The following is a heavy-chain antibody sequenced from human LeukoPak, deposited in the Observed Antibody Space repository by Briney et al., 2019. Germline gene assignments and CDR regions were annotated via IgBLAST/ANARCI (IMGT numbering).Heavy chain of an antibody. CDR1: GFTFSSYG. Sequence: GSLRLSCAASGFTFSSYGMHWVRQAPGKGLEWVAVISYDGSNKYYADSVKGRFTISRDNSKNTLYLQMNSLRAEDTAVYYCAKVGYSSGWYEIDYWGQGTLVTVSS. V-gene: IGHV3-30*18. J-gene: IGHJ4*02. D-gene: IGHD6-19*01. CDR3: AKVGYSSGWYEIDY. CDR2: ISYDGSNK.